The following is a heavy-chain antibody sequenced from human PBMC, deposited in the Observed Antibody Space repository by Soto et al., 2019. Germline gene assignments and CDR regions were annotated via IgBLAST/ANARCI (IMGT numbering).Heavy chain of an antibody. V-gene: IGHV3-15*01. J-gene: IGHJ4*02. CDR1: GFTFSNAW. D-gene: IGHD1-7*01. Sequence: PGGSLRLSCAASGFTFSNAWMSWVRQAPGRGLEWVGRIKSKTDGGTTDYAAPVKGRFTISRDDSKNTLYLQMNSLKTEDTAVYYCTTGGWNYAAVFDYWGQGTLVTVSS. CDR2: IKSKTDGGTT. CDR3: TTGGWNYAAVFDY.